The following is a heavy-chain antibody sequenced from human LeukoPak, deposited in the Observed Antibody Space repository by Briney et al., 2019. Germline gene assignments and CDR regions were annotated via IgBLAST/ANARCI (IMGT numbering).Heavy chain of an antibody. CDR1: GFTFSNAW. Sequence: PGGSLRLSCAASGFTFSNAWMSWVRQAPGKGLEWVGRIKSKTDGGTTDYAAPVKGGFTISRDDSKNTLYLQMNSLKTEDTAVYYCTRKFYYDSKALDWYFDLWGRGTLVTVSS. D-gene: IGHD3-22*01. J-gene: IGHJ2*01. CDR3: TRKFYYDSKALDWYFDL. CDR2: IKSKTDGGTT. V-gene: IGHV3-15*01.